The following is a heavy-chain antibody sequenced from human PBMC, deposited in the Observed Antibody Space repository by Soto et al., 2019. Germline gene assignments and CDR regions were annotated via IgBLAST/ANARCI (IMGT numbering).Heavy chain of an antibody. CDR1: SDSISSSSYY. Sequence: AETLSLTCTITSDSISSSSYYWGWIRQPPGKVLVWIGSIYYSGSTYYNPSLKSQVTISVDTSKNQFSLKLISVTAADTAVYYCARRWGGDSTSPYYYYGMDVWGQGTTVT. CDR2: IYYSGST. CDR3: ARRWGGDSTSPYYYYGMDV. V-gene: IGHV4-39*01. J-gene: IGHJ6*02. D-gene: IGHD2-21*02.